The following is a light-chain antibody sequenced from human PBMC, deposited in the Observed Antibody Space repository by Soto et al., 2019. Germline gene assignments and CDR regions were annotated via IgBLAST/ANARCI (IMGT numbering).Light chain of an antibody. CDR3: HQYNNWAPWT. J-gene: IGKJ1*01. Sequence: EIVMTQSPATLSVSPGERATLSCRASQSVSRNLAWYQQKPGQPPRLLIYGASTRATGIPARFSGSGSGTEFTLTISSLQSEDFSLYYCHQYNNWAPWTFGQGTKVEVK. V-gene: IGKV3-15*01. CDR2: GAS. CDR1: QSVSRN.